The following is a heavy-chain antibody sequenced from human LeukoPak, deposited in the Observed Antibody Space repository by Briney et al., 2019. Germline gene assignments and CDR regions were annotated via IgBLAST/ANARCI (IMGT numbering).Heavy chain of an antibody. Sequence: PGRSLRLSCAASGFTFSSYGMHWVRQAPGKGLEWVAVISYDGSNKYYADSVKGRFTISRDNSKSTLYLQMNSLRAEDTAVYYCAKEEWLGTFDYWGQGTLVTVSS. CDR3: AKEEWLGTFDY. CDR1: GFTFSSYG. J-gene: IGHJ4*02. D-gene: IGHD6-19*01. CDR2: ISYDGSNK. V-gene: IGHV3-30*18.